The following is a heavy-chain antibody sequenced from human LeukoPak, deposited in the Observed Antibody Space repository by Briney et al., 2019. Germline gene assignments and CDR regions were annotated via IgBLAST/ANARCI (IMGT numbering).Heavy chain of an antibody. CDR3: TRHKGGVPYYYYMDV. J-gene: IGHJ6*03. D-gene: IGHD2-8*02. CDR1: GRYISTDY. Sequence: PSETLSLTYSVSGRYISTDYGSELRHPPGKGLECIGYIYYSGSTNYNPSLQSRVPISVDTSKNQFYLTLSSVTAADPAVYCCTRHKGGVPYYYYMDVWGKGPTVTVSS. CDR2: IYYSGST. V-gene: IGHV4-59*08.